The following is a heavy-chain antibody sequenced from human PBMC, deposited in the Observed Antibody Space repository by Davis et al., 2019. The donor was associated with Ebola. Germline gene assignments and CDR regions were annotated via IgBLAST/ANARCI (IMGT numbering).Heavy chain of an antibody. CDR3: ARLSISSYFHGMDV. J-gene: IGHJ6*02. CDR1: GYGFTNYW. D-gene: IGHD2-2*01. V-gene: IGHV5-51*01. CDR2: IFPDDSDA. Sequence: GESLKISCKGSGYGFTNYWIGWVRQMPGKGLEWMGFIFPDDSDATYSPSFQGQVTISADKSISTAYLQWSSLKASDTAMYYCARLSISSYFHGMDVWGQGTTVTVSS.